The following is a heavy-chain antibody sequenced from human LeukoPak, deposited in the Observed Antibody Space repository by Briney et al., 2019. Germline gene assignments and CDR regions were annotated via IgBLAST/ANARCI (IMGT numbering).Heavy chain of an antibody. V-gene: IGHV3-30*14. CDR2: ISYDGSNK. D-gene: IGHD3-10*01. CDR3: ARAKPKNMVRGLIMRRESRYYFDY. CDR1: GFTFSSYA. Sequence: GGSLRPSCAASGFTFSSYAMHWVRQAPGKGLEWVAVISYDGSNKYYADSVKGRFTISRDNSKSTLYIQMNSLRAEDTAVYYCARAKPKNMVRGLIMRRESRYYFDYWGQGTLVTVSS. J-gene: IGHJ4*02.